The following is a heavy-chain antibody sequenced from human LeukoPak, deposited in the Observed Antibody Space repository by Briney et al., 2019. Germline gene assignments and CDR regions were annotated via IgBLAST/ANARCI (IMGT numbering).Heavy chain of an antibody. CDR2: INHGGST. CDR1: AGSGSSGRYY. V-gene: IGHV4-39*07. CDR3: ARSIEVAGYWYFDL. Sequence: SETLSLTCTVSAGSGSSGRYYWSWIRQTPGKGLEWIGEINHGGSTNYNPALNSRVTVSVDTSKNQFSLKLSSVTAADTAVYYCARSIEVAGYWYFDLWGRGTLVTVSS. D-gene: IGHD6-19*01. J-gene: IGHJ2*01.